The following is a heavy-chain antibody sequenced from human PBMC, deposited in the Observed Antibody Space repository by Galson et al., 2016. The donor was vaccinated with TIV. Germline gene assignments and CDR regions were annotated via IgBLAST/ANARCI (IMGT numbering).Heavy chain of an antibody. CDR1: GGSLSIFY. CDR2: IYDSGST. J-gene: IGHJ6*03. V-gene: IGHV4-59*01. D-gene: IGHD3-9*01. Sequence: ETLSLTCTVSGGSLSIFYWSWIRQSPGKGLEWIGYIYDSGSTNYNPSLKSRVTISIDTSKNHFTLELRSATAADTAVYYCARVRRSADISFYDYYYMDVWGKGTTVTVSS. CDR3: ARVRRSADISFYDYYYMDV.